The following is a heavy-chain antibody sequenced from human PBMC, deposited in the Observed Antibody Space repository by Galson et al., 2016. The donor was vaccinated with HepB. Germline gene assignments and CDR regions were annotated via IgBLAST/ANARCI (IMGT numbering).Heavy chain of an antibody. CDR1: GYSFNTYW. D-gene: IGHD1-26*01. J-gene: IGHJ4*02. Sequence: QSGAEVKQPGESLRISCKALGYSFNTYWIGWVRQLPGKGLEWMGLIYPDDSDTSYGPAVQGQVTISADKSTNTAYLQWRSLKASDTAMYYRVRQWDFDYWGQGTPVTVSS. CDR2: IYPDDSDT. CDR3: VRQWDFDY. V-gene: IGHV5-51*01.